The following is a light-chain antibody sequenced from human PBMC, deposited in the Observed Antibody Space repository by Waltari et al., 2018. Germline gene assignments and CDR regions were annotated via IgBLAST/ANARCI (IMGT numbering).Light chain of an antibody. J-gene: IGKJ4*01. V-gene: IGKV1-33*01. Sequence: DIQMTQSPSSLSASVGDSVTITCQASQDINNYLNWYQQKPGKAPKLLIYDASNLETGVPSRPSGSGSGTTFTFTISSLQPEDIATYYCQQFHSLLTFGGGTKVEIK. CDR1: QDINNY. CDR2: DAS. CDR3: QQFHSLLT.